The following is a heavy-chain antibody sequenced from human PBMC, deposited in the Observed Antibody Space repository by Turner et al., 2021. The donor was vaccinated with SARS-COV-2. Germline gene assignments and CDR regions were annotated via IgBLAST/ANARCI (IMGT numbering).Heavy chain of an antibody. Sequence: HVQLVESGGGVVQHGRSLRLSCSASGFTFSSYGMHWVRQAPGKGLEWVAVISCDGSNKYYADSVKGRFTISRDNSKNSLYLQMNSLRAEDTAVYYCAKQQGLYSNPMYYFDYWGQGTLVTVSS. J-gene: IGHJ4*02. CDR1: GFTFSSYG. CDR3: AKQQGLYSNPMYYFDY. CDR2: ISCDGSNK. D-gene: IGHD4-4*01. V-gene: IGHV3-30*18.